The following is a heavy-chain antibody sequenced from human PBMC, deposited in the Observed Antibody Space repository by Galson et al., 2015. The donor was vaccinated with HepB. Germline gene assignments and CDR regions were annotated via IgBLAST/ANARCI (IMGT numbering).Heavy chain of an antibody. V-gene: IGHV1-69*13. CDR3: AREEGLQSFNWFDP. Sequence: SVKVSCKASGGTYRSYSITWVRQAPGQGLEWMGGIIPLFGTANYAQKFQGRVTITADESTSTAYMELSSLRSEDTAVYYCAREEGLQSFNWFDPWGQGTLVTVSS. J-gene: IGHJ5*02. CDR1: GGTYRSYS. D-gene: IGHD4-11*01. CDR2: IIPLFGTA.